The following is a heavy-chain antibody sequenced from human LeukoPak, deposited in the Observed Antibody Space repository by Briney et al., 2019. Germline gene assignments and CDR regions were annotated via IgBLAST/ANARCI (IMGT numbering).Heavy chain of an antibody. Sequence: GGSLRLSCAASGFTFNTYGMSWVRQAPGKGLEWVSGISGSGGATYYADSVKGRFTVSRDDPHNTLYLQMNSVRAENTAVYFCARGGVDHYGSGTYYLMYYFDHWGQGALVTVSS. CDR2: ISGSGGAT. CDR1: GFTFNTYG. D-gene: IGHD3-10*01. V-gene: IGHV3-23*01. J-gene: IGHJ4*02. CDR3: ARGGVDHYGSGTYYLMYYFDH.